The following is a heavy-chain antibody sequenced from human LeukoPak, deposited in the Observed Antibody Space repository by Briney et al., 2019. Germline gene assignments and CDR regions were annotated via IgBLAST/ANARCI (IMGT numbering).Heavy chain of an antibody. CDR3: ARQTYDSGPYAFDI. CDR2: IYTSGST. Sequence: PSETLSLTCTVSGGSTSSGSYYWSWIRQPAGKGLEWIGRIYTSGSTNYNPSLKSRVTISVDTSKNQFSLKLSSVTAADTAVYYCARQTYDSGPYAFDIWGQGTMVTVSS. V-gene: IGHV4-61*02. J-gene: IGHJ3*02. CDR1: GGSTSSGSYY. D-gene: IGHD3-22*01.